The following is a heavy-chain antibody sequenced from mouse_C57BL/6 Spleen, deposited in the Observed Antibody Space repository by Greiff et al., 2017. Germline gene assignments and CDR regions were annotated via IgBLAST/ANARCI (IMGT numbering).Heavy chain of an antibody. V-gene: IGHV1-31*01. CDR2: IYPYNGVS. CDR3: ARGAYGGYDLFFAY. J-gene: IGHJ3*01. Sequence: VQLQQSGPELVKPGASVKISCKASGYSFTGYYMHWVKQSHGHILDWIGYIYPYNGVSSYNQKFKGKATLTVDKSSSTAYMELRSLTSEDSAVYYGARGAYGGYDLFFAYWGQGTLVTVSA. CDR1: GYSFTGYY. D-gene: IGHD2-2*01.